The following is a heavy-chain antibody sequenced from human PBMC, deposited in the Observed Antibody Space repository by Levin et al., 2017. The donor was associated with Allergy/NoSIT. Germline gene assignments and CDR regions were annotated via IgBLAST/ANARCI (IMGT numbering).Heavy chain of an antibody. J-gene: IGHJ4*02. CDR1: GGTFSSYA. CDR2: IIPIFGTA. CDR3: ATGGANIVVVVAATLNY. V-gene: IGHV1-69*13. Sequence: SVKVSCKASGGTFSSYAISWVRQAPGQGLEWMGGIIPIFGTANYAQKFQGRVTITADESTSTAYMELSSLRSEDTAVYYCATGGANIVVVVAATLNYWGQGTLVTVSS. D-gene: IGHD2-15*01.